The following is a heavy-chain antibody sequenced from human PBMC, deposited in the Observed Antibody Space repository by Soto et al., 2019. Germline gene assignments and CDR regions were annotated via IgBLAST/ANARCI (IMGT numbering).Heavy chain of an antibody. Sequence: QVQLVESGGGVVQPGRSLRLSCAASGFTFSSYAMHWVRQAPGKGLEWVAVISYDGSNKYYADSVKGRFTISRDNSKNTRYLQMNSLRAEDTDVYYCARVNKAFDIWGQGTMVTVSS. CDR2: ISYDGSNK. J-gene: IGHJ3*02. CDR1: GFTFSSYA. V-gene: IGHV3-30-3*01. CDR3: ARVNKAFDI.